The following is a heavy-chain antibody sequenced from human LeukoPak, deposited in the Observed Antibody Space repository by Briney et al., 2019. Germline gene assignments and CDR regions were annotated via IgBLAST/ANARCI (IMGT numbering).Heavy chain of an antibody. V-gene: IGHV4-30-2*01. CDR1: GGSISSGGYS. CDR3: ATDGSTDPLGYSWFDP. Sequence: SESLSLTCAVSGGSISSGGYSWSWLRQPPGKGLEWFGYIYHSGSTYYDPSLKSRVTISVDRSKNQFSLKLSSVTAADTAVYYCATDGSTDPLGYSWFDPWGQGTLVTVSS. J-gene: IGHJ5*02. CDR2: IYHSGST. D-gene: IGHD1-26*01.